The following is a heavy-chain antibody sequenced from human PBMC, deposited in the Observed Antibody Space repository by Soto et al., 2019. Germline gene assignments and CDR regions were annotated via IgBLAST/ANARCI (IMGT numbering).Heavy chain of an antibody. D-gene: IGHD6-19*01. CDR1: GYSFTSYW. Sequence: GESLKISCKGSGYSFTSYWIGWVRQMPGKGLEWMGIIYPGDSDTRYSPSFQGQVTISADKSISTAYLQWSSLKASDIAMAYCARQSIAVAVVCLDPWGRGTWVTSPQ. V-gene: IGHV5-51*01. CDR3: ARQSIAVAVVCLDP. J-gene: IGHJ5*02. CDR2: IYPGDSDT.